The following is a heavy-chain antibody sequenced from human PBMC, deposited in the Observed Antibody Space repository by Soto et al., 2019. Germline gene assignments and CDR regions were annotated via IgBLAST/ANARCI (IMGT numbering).Heavy chain of an antibody. J-gene: IGHJ6*03. V-gene: IGHV3-48*01. CDR2: ISSSSSVT. Sequence: PGGSLRLSCATSGLILRDWAMNWVRQAPGKGLEWVSYISSSSSVTDYADSVKGRFTVSRDNARNSLYLQMNSLRAEDTAVYYCARDLSWGSNWYYYMDVWGKGTTVTVS. CDR3: ARDLSWGSNWYYYMDV. D-gene: IGHD7-27*01. CDR1: GLILRDWA.